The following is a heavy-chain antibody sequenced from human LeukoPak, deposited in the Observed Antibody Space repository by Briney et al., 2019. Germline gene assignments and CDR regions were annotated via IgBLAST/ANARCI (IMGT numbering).Heavy chain of an antibody. J-gene: IGHJ3*02. Sequence: GESLKISCKGSGYSFTNYWIGWVRQMPGKGLEWMGIIYPGDSDTRYSPSFQGQVTISADKSISTAYLQWSSLKASDTAMYYCARHRSAAQQFYCGGDCPKADAFDIWGQGTMVTVSS. CDR1: GYSFTNYW. CDR3: ARHRSAAQQFYCGGDCPKADAFDI. CDR2: IYPGDSDT. V-gene: IGHV5-51*01. D-gene: IGHD2-21*02.